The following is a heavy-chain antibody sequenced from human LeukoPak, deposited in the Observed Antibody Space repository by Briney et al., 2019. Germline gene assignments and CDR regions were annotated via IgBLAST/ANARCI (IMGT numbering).Heavy chain of an antibody. J-gene: IGHJ3*02. CDR1: GGSISSGGYS. CDR3: VRGRIVVVTAIRPEAFDI. CDR2: IYHSGST. V-gene: IGHV4-30-2*01. Sequence: PSQTLSLTCAVSGGSISSGGYSWSWIRQPPGKGLEWIGYIYHSGSTYYNPSLKSRVTISVDRSKNQYSLRLTSVTAADTAVYYCVRGRIVVVTAIRPEAFDIWGQGTLVTVSS. D-gene: IGHD2-21*02.